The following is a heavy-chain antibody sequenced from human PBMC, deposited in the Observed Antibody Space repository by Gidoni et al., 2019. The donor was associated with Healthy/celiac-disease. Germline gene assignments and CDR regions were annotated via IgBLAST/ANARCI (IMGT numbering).Heavy chain of an antibody. J-gene: IGHJ4*02. CDR2: IYPGDSYT. CDR3: ARHAGVAIRIIDY. CDR1: VDIFTSSW. Sequence: VQLVPSAADVQKPGWSVKIRCNGSVDIFTSSWIGWVRQRPGKGLEWMGIIYPGDSYTRYSPSFQGQVTISADKSISTAYLQWSSLKASDTAMYYCARHAGVAIRIIDYWGQGTLVTVSS. D-gene: IGHD2-2*02. V-gene: IGHV5-51*01.